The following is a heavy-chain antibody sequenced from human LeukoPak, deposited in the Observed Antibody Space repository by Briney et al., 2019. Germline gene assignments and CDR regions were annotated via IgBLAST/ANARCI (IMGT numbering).Heavy chain of an antibody. V-gene: IGHV4-30-4*08. Sequence: PSQTLSLTCTVSGGSISSGGYYWSWIRQAPGKGLEWIGYHYYSGTTNYSPSHKSRVDISVDTFRNQFSLRLTSVTAADTAVYYCARGRYYGDYIDYWGQGALVTVSS. CDR2: HYYSGTT. CDR3: ARGRYYGDYIDY. D-gene: IGHD4-17*01. CDR1: GGSISSGGYY. J-gene: IGHJ4*02.